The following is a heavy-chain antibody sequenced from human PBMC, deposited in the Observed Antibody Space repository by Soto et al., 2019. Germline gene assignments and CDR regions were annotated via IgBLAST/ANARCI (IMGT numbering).Heavy chain of an antibody. Sequence: QVQLVESGGGVVQPGRSLRLSCAASGFTFSSYAMHWVRQAPGKGLEWVAVISYDGSNKYYADSVKGRFTISRDNSKNTLYLQMNGLRAEDTAVYYCARDADCSGGSCYSRGGYFDYWGQGTLVTVSS. CDR3: ARDADCSGGSCYSRGGYFDY. CDR2: ISYDGSNK. V-gene: IGHV3-30-3*01. CDR1: GFTFSSYA. J-gene: IGHJ4*02. D-gene: IGHD2-15*01.